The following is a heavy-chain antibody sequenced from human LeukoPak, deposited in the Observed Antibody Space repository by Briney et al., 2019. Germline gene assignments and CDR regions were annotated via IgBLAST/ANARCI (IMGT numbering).Heavy chain of an antibody. J-gene: IGHJ4*02. CDR2: IYHSGST. Sequence: PSETLSLTCAVSGGSISSGGYSWSWIRQPPGKGLEWIGYIYHSGSTYYNPSLKSRVTISVDTSKNQFSLKLSSVTAADTAVYYCARTMYYYDSSGYRHYFDYWGQGTLVTVSS. CDR1: GGSISSGGYS. CDR3: ARTMYYYDSSGYRHYFDY. D-gene: IGHD3-22*01. V-gene: IGHV4-30-2*02.